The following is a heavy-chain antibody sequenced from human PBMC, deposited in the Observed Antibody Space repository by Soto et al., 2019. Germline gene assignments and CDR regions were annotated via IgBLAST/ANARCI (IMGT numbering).Heavy chain of an antibody. CDR1: GFSLSGSF. CDR3: AGLVDTLFERFDY. J-gene: IGHJ4*02. V-gene: IGHV3-73*02. CDR2: IASRAHNYAT. D-gene: IGHD5-18*01. Sequence: EVELAESGGGLLQPGGTLKLSCAASGFSLSGSFIHWVRQASGKGPEWVGRIASRAHNYATAYGTSVRGRFAVSRDDSVTTASLQIHSLKTVDTAVYFCAGLVDTLFERFDYWGRGIRVTVSA.